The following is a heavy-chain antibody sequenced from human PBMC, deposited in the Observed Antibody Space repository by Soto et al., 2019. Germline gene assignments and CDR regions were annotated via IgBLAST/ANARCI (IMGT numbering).Heavy chain of an antibody. CDR3: TTDPARRFLEWLSPYYGMDV. Sequence: GESLKISCAASGFTFSNAWMSWVRQGPGKGLEWVGRIKSKTDGGTTDYAAPVKGRFTISRDDSKNTLYLQMNSLKTEDTAVYYCTTDPARRFLEWLSPYYGMDVWGQGTTVTVSS. CDR1: GFTFSNAW. D-gene: IGHD3-3*01. V-gene: IGHV3-15*01. CDR2: IKSKTDGGTT. J-gene: IGHJ6*02.